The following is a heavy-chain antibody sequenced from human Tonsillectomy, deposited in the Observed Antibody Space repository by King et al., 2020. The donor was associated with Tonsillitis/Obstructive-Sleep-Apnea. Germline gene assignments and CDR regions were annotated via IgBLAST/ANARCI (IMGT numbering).Heavy chain of an antibody. V-gene: IGHV3-9*01. CDR1: GFTFDDYA. J-gene: IGHJ6*03. CDR3: AKGGITIHYYMDV. D-gene: IGHD3-3*01. CDR2: VNWNSRSI. Sequence: VQLVESGGGLVQPGRSLRLSCAASGFTFDDYAMHWVRQAPGKGLEWVSSVNWNSRSIGYADSVKGRFTVSRDNAKNSLYLQMNSLRAEDTASYYCAKGGITIHYYMDVWGKGTSVTVSS.